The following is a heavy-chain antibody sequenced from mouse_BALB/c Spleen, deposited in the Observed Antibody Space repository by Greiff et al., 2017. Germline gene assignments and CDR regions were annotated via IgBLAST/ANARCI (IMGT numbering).Heavy chain of an antibody. CDR1: GDSITSGY. V-gene: IGHV3-8*02. CDR3: ARWELTGTFYSEY. J-gene: IGHJ2*01. D-gene: IGHD4-1*01. CDR2: ISYSGST. Sequence: EVKLVESGPSLVKPSQTLSLTCSVTGDSITSGYWNWIRKFPGNKLEYMGYISYSGSTYYNPSLKSRISITRDTSKNQYYLQLNSVTTEDTATYYCARWELTGTFYSEYWGQGTTLTVSS.